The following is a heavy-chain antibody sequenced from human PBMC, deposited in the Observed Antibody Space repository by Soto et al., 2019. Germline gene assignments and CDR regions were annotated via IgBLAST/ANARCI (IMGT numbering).Heavy chain of an antibody. CDR1: GYTFTSYD. CDR3: ARVLADCSSTSCYTYDAFDI. V-gene: IGHV1-8*01. J-gene: IGHJ3*02. CDR2: MNTNSGNT. D-gene: IGHD2-2*02. Sequence: ASVKVSCKASGYTFTSYDINWVRQATGQGLEWMGWMNTNSGNTGYAQKFQGRVTMTRNTSISTAYMELSSLRSEDTAVYYCARVLADCSSTSCYTYDAFDIWGQGTMVTVSS.